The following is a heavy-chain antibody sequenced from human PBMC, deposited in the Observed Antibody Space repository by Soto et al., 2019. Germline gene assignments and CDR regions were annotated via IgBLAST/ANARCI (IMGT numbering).Heavy chain of an antibody. V-gene: IGHV3-30*18. CDR2: ISYDGSNK. CDR3: AKAYHILTGYYMGY. CDR1: GFTFSSYG. D-gene: IGHD3-9*01. Sequence: QVQLVESGGGVVQPGRSLRLSCAASGFTFSSYGMHWVRQAPGKGLEWVAVISYDGSNKYYADSVKGRFTISRDNSKNTPYLLMNSLRAEDTAVYYCAKAYHILTGYYMGYWGQGTLVTVSS. J-gene: IGHJ4*02.